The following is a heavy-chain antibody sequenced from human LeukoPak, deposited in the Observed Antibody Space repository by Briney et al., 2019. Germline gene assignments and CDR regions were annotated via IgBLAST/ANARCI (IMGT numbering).Heavy chain of an antibody. CDR2: ISGDGGST. Sequence: GGSLRLSCAASGFTFDDYAMHWVRQAPGKGLEWVSLISGDGGSTYYADSVKGRFTISRDSAKNSLYLQMNSLRAEDTAVYYCATDPAQNEYGDIDYWGQGALVTVSS. V-gene: IGHV3-43*02. D-gene: IGHD4-17*01. CDR1: GFTFDDYA. J-gene: IGHJ4*02. CDR3: ATDPAQNEYGDIDY.